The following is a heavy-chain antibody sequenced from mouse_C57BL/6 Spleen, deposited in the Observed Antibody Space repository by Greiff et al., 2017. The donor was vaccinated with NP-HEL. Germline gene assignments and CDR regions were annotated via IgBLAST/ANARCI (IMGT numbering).Heavy chain of an antibody. CDR3: ARSGSSYYYAMDY. Sequence: QVQLQQSGPELVKPGASVKISCKASGYAFSSSWMNWVKQRPGKGLEWIGRIYPGDGDTNYNGKFKGKATLTADKSSSTAYMQLSSLTSEDSAVDFCARSGSSYYYAMDYWGQGTSVTVSS. V-gene: IGHV1-82*01. CDR2: IYPGDGDT. CDR1: GYAFSSSW. D-gene: IGHD1-1*01. J-gene: IGHJ4*01.